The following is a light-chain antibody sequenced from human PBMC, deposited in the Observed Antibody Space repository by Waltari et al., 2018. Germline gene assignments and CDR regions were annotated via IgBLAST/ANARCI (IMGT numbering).Light chain of an antibody. CDR1: ISDIGAYNH. CDR2: DVS. J-gene: IGLJ2*01. Sequence: QSALTQPASVSGSPGQSITISCTGTISDIGAYNHVSWYQQYPGQAPKLLIFDVSDRPPGVFVRFSGSKSGNTASLTISGLPAEDEADYYCSSFTTSSSWIFGGGTKLTVL. V-gene: IGLV2-14*03. CDR3: SSFTTSSSWI.